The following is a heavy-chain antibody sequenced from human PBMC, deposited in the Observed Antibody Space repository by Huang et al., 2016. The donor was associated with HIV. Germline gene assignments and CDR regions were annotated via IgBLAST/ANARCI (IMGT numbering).Heavy chain of an antibody. J-gene: IGHJ4*02. Sequence: QLQLQESGPGLVKPSDTLSLNCTISGGSIKSRNYYWGLVRQAPGKGLEWIGDVYYSGSPYYNPSLRRRGSRSVDTSKNQVTLKVNAVIAADTAVYYCARRQGSGYYFYFDYWGRGIPVTVSA. CDR3: ARRQGSGYYFYFDY. D-gene: IGHD3-22*01. V-gene: IGHV4-39*01. CDR2: VYYSGSP. CDR1: GGSIKSRNYY.